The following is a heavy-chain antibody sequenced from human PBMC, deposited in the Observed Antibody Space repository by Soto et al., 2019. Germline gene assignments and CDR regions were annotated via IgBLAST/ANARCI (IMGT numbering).Heavy chain of an antibody. J-gene: IGHJ3*02. V-gene: IGHV4-31*03. CDR3: QRDQTTAARAFDI. Sequence: SETLSLTCSVSGASIKSGGYYWNWIRQHPGKDLEWMGYIYYGGATNYNPSLKSRLIISIDTSKNQFSLRLSSVTAADTAVYFRQRDQTTAARAFDIWGQGTMATVSS. CDR2: IYYGGAT. D-gene: IGHD4-4*01. CDR1: GASIKSGGYY.